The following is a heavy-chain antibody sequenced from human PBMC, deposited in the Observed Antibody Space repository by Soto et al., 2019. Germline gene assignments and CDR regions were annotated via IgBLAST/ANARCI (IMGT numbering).Heavy chain of an antibody. CDR1: GFTFSSYA. CDR2: ISGSGGST. CDR3: AKDLAGYSSSWYAAPYYYYYGMDV. V-gene: IGHV3-23*01. J-gene: IGHJ6*02. Sequence: PVGSLRLSCAASGFTFSSYAMSWVRQAPGKGLEWVSAISGSGGSTYYADSVKGRSTISRDNSKNTLYLQMNSLRAEDTAVYYCAKDLAGYSSSWYAAPYYYYYGMDVWGQGTTVTVSS. D-gene: IGHD6-13*01.